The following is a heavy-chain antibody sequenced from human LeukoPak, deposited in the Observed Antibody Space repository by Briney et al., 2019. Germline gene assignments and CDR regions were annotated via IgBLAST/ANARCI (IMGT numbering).Heavy chain of an antibody. CDR1: GFTFSSYW. CDR2: IKQDGSEK. Sequence: GGSLRLSCGASGFTFSSYWMTWVRQAPGKGLEWVANIKQDGSEKYYVDSVKGRFTISRDNAKNSLYLQMNSLRAKDTAVYYCTKTYDRWGQGTLVTVSS. CDR3: TKTYDR. V-gene: IGHV3-7*01. J-gene: IGHJ5*02.